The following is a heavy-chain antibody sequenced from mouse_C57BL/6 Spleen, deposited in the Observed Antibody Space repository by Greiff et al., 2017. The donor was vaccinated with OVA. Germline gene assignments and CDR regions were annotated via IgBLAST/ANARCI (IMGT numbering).Heavy chain of an antibody. D-gene: IGHD1-1*01. CDR2: IYPSDSET. CDR3: ARPYYYGSSYPFAY. CDR1: GYTFTSYW. V-gene: IGHV1-61*01. Sequence: QVQLQQPGAELVRPGSSVKLSCKASGYTFTSYWMDWVKQRPGQGLEWIGNIYPSDSETHYNQKFKDKATLTVDKSSSTAYMQLSSLTSEDSAVYYCARPYYYGSSYPFAYWGQGTLVTVSA. J-gene: IGHJ3*01.